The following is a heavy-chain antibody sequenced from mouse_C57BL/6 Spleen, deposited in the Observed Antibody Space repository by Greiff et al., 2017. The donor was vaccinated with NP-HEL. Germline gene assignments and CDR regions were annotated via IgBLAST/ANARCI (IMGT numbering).Heavy chain of an antibody. J-gene: IGHJ3*01. Sequence: EVKLQESGPGLVKPSQSLSLTCSVTGYSITSGYYWNWIRQFPGNKLEWMGYISYDGSNNYNPSLKNRISITRDTSKNQFFLKLNSVTTEDTATYYCARGYYGSSYGFAYWGQGTLVTVSA. CDR3: ARGYYGSSYGFAY. V-gene: IGHV3-6*01. D-gene: IGHD1-1*01. CDR2: ISYDGSN. CDR1: GYSITSGYY.